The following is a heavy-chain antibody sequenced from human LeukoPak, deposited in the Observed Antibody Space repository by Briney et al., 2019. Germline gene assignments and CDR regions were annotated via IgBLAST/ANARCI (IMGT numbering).Heavy chain of an antibody. Sequence: GRSLRLSCAASGFTFSTYAMNWVRQAPGKGLEWISYISSDGGGKYYADSVKGRFTIPRDEADGSLYLQMNNLRDEDTAVYYCARDFLCTFDIRGQGTLVTVSS. CDR1: GFTFSTYA. V-gene: IGHV3-48*02. J-gene: IGHJ3*02. CDR3: ARDFLCTFDI. CDR2: ISSDGGGK. D-gene: IGHD2/OR15-2a*01.